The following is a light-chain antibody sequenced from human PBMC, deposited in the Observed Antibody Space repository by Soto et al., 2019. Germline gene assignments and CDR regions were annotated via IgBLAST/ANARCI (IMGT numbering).Light chain of an antibody. CDR2: DAS. V-gene: IGKV3-11*01. CDR1: QSVNSY. J-gene: IGKJ5*01. Sequence: EIVLKQSPATLSLSPGERATLSCRASQSVNSYLAWYQQKPGQAPRLLIYDASNRATGIPARFSGSGSGTDFTLTISGLEPEDFAVYYCQQRSNWPPWTFGQGTRLEI. CDR3: QQRSNWPPWT.